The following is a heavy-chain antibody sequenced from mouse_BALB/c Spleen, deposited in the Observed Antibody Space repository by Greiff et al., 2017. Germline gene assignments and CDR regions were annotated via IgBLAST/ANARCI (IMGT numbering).Heavy chain of an antibody. CDR1: GFNIKDYY. V-gene: IGHV14-4*02. D-gene: IGHD1-1*01. CDR2: IDPENGDT. J-gene: IGHJ4*01. Sequence: EVQLQQSGAELVRSGASVKLSCTASGFNIKDYYMHWVKQRPEQGLEWIGWIDPENGDTEYAPKFQGKATMTADTSSNTAYLQLSSLTSEDTAVYYCITTGDYAMDYWGQVTSVTVSS. CDR3: ITTGDYAMDY.